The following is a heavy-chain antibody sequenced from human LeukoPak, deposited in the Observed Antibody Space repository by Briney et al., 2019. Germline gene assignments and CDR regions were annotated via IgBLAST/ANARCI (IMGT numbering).Heavy chain of an antibody. Sequence: GGSLRLSCAASGFTFSSYSMNWVRQAPGKGLEWVSYISSSSSTIYYADSVKGRFTISRDNYKNTLYLQMNSLRAEDTAVYYCAKERYYYGSGSYPYLDYWGQGTLVTVSS. CDR1: GFTFSSYS. V-gene: IGHV3-48*01. CDR3: AKERYYYGSGSYPYLDY. J-gene: IGHJ4*02. CDR2: ISSSSSTI. D-gene: IGHD3-10*01.